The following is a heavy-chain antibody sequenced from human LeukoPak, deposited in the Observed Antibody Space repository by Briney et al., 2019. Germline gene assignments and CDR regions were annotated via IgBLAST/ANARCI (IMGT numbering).Heavy chain of an antibody. V-gene: IGHV3-48*01. CDR2: FGNSGTI. CDR3: AGCRDYPY. Sequence: GGSLRLSCAASGFTFSTYDMHWVRQAPGEGLEWVSYFGNSGTIYYADSVKGRFTISRDNAKNSLYLQMNSLRVEDTAVYYCAGCRDYPYWGRGTLVAVSS. CDR1: GFTFSTYD. J-gene: IGHJ4*02. D-gene: IGHD4-17*01.